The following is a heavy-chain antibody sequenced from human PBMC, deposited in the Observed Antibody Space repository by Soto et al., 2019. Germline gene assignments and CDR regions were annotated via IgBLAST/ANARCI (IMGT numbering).Heavy chain of an antibody. Sequence: EVHLVESGGGLVQTGGSLRLSCAIFESTVSRDWMNWVRQAPGKGLEWVAHINQDGSEKYYVDSVKGRFTTSRANAKKPLYLQRNSLRPADTAMYYWRGGGGEAFWGQGTLVTVPS. CDR1: ESTVSRDW. V-gene: IGHV3-7*01. D-gene: IGHD3-16*01. CDR3: RGGGGEAF. J-gene: IGHJ4*02. CDR2: INQDGSEK.